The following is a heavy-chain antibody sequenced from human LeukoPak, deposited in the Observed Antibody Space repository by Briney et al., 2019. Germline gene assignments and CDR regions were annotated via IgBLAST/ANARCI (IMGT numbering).Heavy chain of an antibody. V-gene: IGHV1-69*04. Sequence: ASVKVSCKASGGTFSSYAISWVRQAPGQGLEWMGRIIPIFGIANYAQKFQGRVTITADKSTSTAYMELSSLRSEDTAVYYCATGPWELRGIDYWGQGTLVTVSS. D-gene: IGHD1-26*01. CDR1: GGTFSSYA. CDR2: IIPIFGIA. CDR3: ATGPWELRGIDY. J-gene: IGHJ4*02.